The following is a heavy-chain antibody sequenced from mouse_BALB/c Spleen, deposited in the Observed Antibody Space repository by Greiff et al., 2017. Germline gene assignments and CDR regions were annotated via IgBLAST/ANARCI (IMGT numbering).Heavy chain of an antibody. Sequence: VQLKESGPGLVKPSQSLSLTCTVTGYSITSDYAWNWIRQFPGNKLEWMGYISYSGSTSYNPSLKSRISITRDTSKNQFFLQLNSVTTEDTATYYCARKGLEGAMDYWGQGTSVTVSS. CDR1: GYSITSDYA. CDR2: ISYSGST. CDR3: ARKGLEGAMDY. V-gene: IGHV3-2*02. J-gene: IGHJ4*01. D-gene: IGHD2-13*01.